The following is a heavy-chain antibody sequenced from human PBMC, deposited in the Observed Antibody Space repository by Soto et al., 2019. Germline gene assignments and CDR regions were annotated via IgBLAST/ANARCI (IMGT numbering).Heavy chain of an antibody. D-gene: IGHD3-10*01. J-gene: IGHJ6*02. Sequence: GGSLRHSSAASGFNYRDYYMSWIRQAPGQGLEWVSSISSSSSYIYYADSVKGRFTISRNNAKNSLYLQTNSLRAEDTAVYYCATTMVRGHYYYYGMDVWGQGTTVTVSS. CDR1: GFNYRDYY. CDR2: ISSSSSYI. CDR3: ATTMVRGHYYYYGMDV. V-gene: IGHV3-11*06.